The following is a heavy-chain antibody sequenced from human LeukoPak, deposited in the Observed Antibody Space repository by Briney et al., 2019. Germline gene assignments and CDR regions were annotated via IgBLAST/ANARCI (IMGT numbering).Heavy chain of an antibody. D-gene: IGHD3-10*01. CDR1: GFTFDTYA. V-gene: IGHV3-23*01. Sequence: GGSLRLSCAASGFTFDTYAMSWVRQAPGKGLEWVSTIGNTETYYADSVKGRFTISRDNRQNTVYLQMNSLRAEDTAVYYCAKEGGDILKDYYGSGSPDYWGQGTLVTVSS. CDR2: IGNTET. CDR3: AKEGGDILKDYYGSGSPDY. J-gene: IGHJ4*02.